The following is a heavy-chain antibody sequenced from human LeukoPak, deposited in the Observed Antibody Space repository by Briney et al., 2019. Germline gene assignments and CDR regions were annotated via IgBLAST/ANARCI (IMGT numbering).Heavy chain of an antibody. J-gene: IGHJ4*02. CDR1: GYSFPSYW. CDR2: IFPGNSDT. V-gene: IGHV5-51*01. CDR3: VRHNNYALDY. D-gene: IGHD5-18*01. Sequence: GESLTTSCEGSGYSFPSYWIGWARQMAGKGLEWMAIIFPGNSDTRYSPSFQGQVTISADKSISTAYLHWRGLKASDTAMYYCVRHNNYALDYWGQGTLVTVSS.